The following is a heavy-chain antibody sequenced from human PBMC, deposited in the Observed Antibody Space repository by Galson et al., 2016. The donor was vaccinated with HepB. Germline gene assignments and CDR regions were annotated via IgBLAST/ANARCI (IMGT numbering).Heavy chain of an antibody. V-gene: IGHV3-30*19. D-gene: IGHD5-12*01. J-gene: IGHJ4*02. CDR3: ARQYRGGPSDY. CDR2: ISYHGSDK. Sequence: SLRLSCAASGFTFSRYGMHWVRQAPGKGLEWLAAISYHGSDKYYADSVRGRFTISRDNSKNTLYLQMDRLTTDDTALYYCARQYRGGPSDYWGQGTLVTVSS. CDR1: GFTFSRYG.